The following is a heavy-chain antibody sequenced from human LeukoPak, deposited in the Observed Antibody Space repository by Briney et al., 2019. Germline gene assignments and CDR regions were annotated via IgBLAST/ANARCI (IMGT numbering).Heavy chain of an antibody. CDR1: GFTFSNYE. J-gene: IGHJ3*02. CDR3: ARDRDSGYYDTNGYRRVNAFDI. CDR2: LTISGSTK. V-gene: IGHV3-48*03. Sequence: GRSLRLSCAPSGFTFSNYEMNWVRQAPGKGREWISYLTISGSTKYYADSVKGRSTISRDNAKNSLFLQMNSLRAEDTAVYYCARDRDSGYYDTNGYRRVNAFDIWGQGTMVTVSS. D-gene: IGHD3-22*01.